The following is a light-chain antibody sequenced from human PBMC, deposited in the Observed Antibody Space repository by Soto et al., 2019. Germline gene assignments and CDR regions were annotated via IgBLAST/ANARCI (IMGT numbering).Light chain of an antibody. CDR2: DSY. CDR3: VQRRHWPPLT. J-gene: IGKJ4*01. Sequence: EVILTQSPATLSLSPGERATLSCRASENVDIYLAWYQQKRGQAPRLLIYDSYNRATGIPPRFSGSGSGTDFTLTISSLEPEDFELYYCVQRRHWPPLTFGGMTKVEIK. V-gene: IGKV3-11*01. CDR1: ENVDIY.